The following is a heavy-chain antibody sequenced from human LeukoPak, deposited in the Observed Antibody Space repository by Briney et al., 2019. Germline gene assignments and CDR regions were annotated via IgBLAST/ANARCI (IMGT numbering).Heavy chain of an antibody. J-gene: IGHJ4*02. V-gene: IGHV4-59*01. D-gene: IGHD6-19*01. CDR3: TTASSWYRYYFDY. CDR2: VYYTRNT. CDR1: GGSIRTSY. Sequence: SGTLSLTCTVSGGSIRTSYWSWIRQSPGKGLEWIGYVYYTRNTNYNPSLESRVSISADTSKNQFSLNLSSVTAADTAVYYCTTASSWYRYYFDYWGQGALVTVSS.